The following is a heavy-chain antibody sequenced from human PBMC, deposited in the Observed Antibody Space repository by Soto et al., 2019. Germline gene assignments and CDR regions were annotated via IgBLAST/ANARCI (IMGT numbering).Heavy chain of an antibody. Sequence: EVQLVESGGGLIQPGGSLRLSCAASGFTVSSNYMSWVRQAPGKGLEWVSVIYSGGTTYYADSVKGRFTISRDHSKNTLYLQMNSLRAEDTAVYYCARDLRTLYGMDVGGQGTKVTVSS. V-gene: IGHV3-53*01. CDR3: ARDLRTLYGMDV. CDR2: IYSGGTT. J-gene: IGHJ6*02. CDR1: GFTVSSNY.